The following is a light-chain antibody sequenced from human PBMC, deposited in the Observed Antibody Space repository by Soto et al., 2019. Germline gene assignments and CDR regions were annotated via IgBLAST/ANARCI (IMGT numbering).Light chain of an antibody. CDR2: DVT. J-gene: IGLJ3*02. CDR3: NSFTTSSTLL. CDR1: SGDIGGNNY. V-gene: IGLV2-14*01. Sequence: QSGLTQPASVSGSPGQSITISCAGSSGDIGGNNYVSWFQQHPGKAPKVILHDVTIRPSGVSNRFSGPKSGNTASLTISGLQAEDEAMYYCNSFTTSSTLLFGGGTQLTVL.